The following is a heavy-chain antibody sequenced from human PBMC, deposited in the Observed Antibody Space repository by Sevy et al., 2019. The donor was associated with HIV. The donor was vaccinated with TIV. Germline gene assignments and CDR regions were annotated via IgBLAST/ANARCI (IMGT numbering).Heavy chain of an antibody. CDR1: GFSFSTSGVG. D-gene: IGHD3-10*01. V-gene: IGHV2-5*02. Sequence: SGPTLVKPTQTLTLTCTFSGFSFSTSGVGVGWIRQPPGKAPEWLAMIYWDGETSHSHSLMNRLTITKDTSKDQVVLRMANMGPVDTATYYCAHRRSKGITITEFDYWGQGTLVTVSS. CDR3: AHRRSKGITITEFDY. CDR2: IYWDGET. J-gene: IGHJ4*02.